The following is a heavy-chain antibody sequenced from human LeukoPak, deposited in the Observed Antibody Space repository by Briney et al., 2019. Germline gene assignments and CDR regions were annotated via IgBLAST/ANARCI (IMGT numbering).Heavy chain of an antibody. CDR1: GFTFSSYG. CDR3: AKNPGGPSQLLSRWFDP. CDR2: ISGSGGST. D-gene: IGHD2-2*01. V-gene: IGHV3-23*01. J-gene: IGHJ5*02. Sequence: PGGSLRLSCAASGFTFSSYGMSWVRQAPGQGLELVSAISGSGGSTYYSDSVKGRFTISRDNSKNTLYLQMNSLRTEDTAVYYCAKNPGGPSQLLSRWFDPWGQGTLVTVSS.